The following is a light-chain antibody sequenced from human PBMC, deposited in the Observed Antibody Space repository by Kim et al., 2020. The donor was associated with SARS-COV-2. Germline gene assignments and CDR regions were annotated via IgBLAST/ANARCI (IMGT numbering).Light chain of an antibody. V-gene: IGKV1-33*01. CDR1: QDIGNY. J-gene: IGKJ4*01. CDR2: DAS. Sequence: DIQMTKSPSSLSAAVGDSVTKTCQASQDIGNYLNWYQQKPGKAPKLLLYDASNLETGVPPRFSGSGSGTRFTFTISGLQSADIATYYCQQYHNLPLTFGGGTRVDIK. CDR3: QQYHNLPLT.